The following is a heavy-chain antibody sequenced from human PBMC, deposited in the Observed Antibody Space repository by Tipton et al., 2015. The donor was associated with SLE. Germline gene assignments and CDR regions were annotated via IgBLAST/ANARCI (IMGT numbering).Heavy chain of an antibody. CDR3: ARAPPQLGFDYCMDV. CDR2: MNPNSGST. Sequence: QLVQSGAEVKKPGASVKVSCKASGYTFTSFDINWVRQATGQGLEWMGWMNPNSGSTAYAQKFQGRVTMTRDTSISTAYMELSSLRSEDTAVYYCARAPPQLGFDYCMDVWGPGTTVSVSS. V-gene: IGHV1-8*01. CDR1: GYTFTSFD. J-gene: IGHJ6*02. D-gene: IGHD5-24*01.